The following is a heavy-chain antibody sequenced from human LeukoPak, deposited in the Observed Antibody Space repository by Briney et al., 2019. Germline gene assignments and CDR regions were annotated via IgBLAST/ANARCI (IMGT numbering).Heavy chain of an antibody. J-gene: IGHJ4*02. CDR1: SGYFSGYY. CDR3: ARGFATMVRGVVLYF. V-gene: IGHV4-34*01. D-gene: IGHD3-10*01. Sequence: SETLSLTCAVYSGYFSGYYWSWIRQPPGKGLEWIGEIYHSGSTNYHPSLKSRVTISVDTSKNQFSLKLSSVTAADTAVYYCARGFATMVRGVVLYFWGQGTLVTVSS. CDR2: IYHSGST.